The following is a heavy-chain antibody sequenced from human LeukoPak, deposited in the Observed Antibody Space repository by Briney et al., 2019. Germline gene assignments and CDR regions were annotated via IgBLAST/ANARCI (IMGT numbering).Heavy chain of an antibody. V-gene: IGHV4-61*01. Sequence: PSETLSLTCTVSGGSVSSNSDYWSWIRQPPGKGLEWIGYIYHSGPTNYNPSLKSRVSISIDTSKNEFSLKLNSVTAADTAVYYCARQGGVGATAFDDYWGQGTLVTVSS. CDR3: ARQGGVGATAFDDY. CDR1: GGSVSSNSDY. D-gene: IGHD1-26*01. J-gene: IGHJ4*02. CDR2: IYHSGPT.